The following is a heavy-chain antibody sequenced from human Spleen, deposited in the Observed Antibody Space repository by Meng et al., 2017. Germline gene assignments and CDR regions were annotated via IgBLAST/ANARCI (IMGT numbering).Heavy chain of an antibody. J-gene: IGHJ4*02. Sequence: GESLKISCAASGFTFSNYGLHWVRQAPGKGLEWVAVISFDGSNKYYADSVKGRFTISRDNSKNTLYLQMNSLRAEDTAVYYCARDSPQGMVRGATRIDAHFDYWGQGTLVTVSS. CDR2: ISFDGSNK. CDR1: GFTFSNYG. D-gene: IGHD3-10*01. V-gene: IGHV3-30*01. CDR3: ARDSPQGMVRGATRIDAHFDY.